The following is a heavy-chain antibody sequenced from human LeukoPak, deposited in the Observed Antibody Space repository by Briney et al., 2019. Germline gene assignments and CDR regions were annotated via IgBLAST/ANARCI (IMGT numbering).Heavy chain of an antibody. D-gene: IGHD2-15*01. Sequence: ASVKVSCKASGYTFTGYYMHWVRQAPGQGLEWMGWINPNSGGTNYAQKFQGRVTMTRDTSISTAYMELSRLRSDDTAVYYCARDLIGGPRIFYYGTDVWGQGTTVTVSS. CDR1: GYTFTGYY. CDR2: INPNSGGT. J-gene: IGHJ6*02. V-gene: IGHV1-2*02. CDR3: ARDLIGGPRIFYYGTDV.